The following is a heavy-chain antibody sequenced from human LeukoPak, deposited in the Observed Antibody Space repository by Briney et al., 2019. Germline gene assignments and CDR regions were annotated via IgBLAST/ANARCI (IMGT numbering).Heavy chain of an antibody. Sequence: SETLSLTCTVSGGSISSYYWSWIRQPPGKGLEWIGYIYYSGSTNYNPSLKSRGTISVDTSKNQFSLKLSSVTAADTAVYYCARLNILTGYDPLYYYYYGMDVWGHGTTVTVSS. CDR3: ARLNILTGYDPLYYYYYGMDV. CDR1: GGSISSYY. J-gene: IGHJ6*02. V-gene: IGHV4-59*08. D-gene: IGHD3-9*01. CDR2: IYYSGST.